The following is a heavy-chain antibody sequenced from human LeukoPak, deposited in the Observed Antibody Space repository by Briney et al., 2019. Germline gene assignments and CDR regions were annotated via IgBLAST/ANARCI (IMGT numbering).Heavy chain of an antibody. CDR1: GFTFSSYT. Sequence: PGGSLRLSCAASGFTFSSYTMNWVRQAPGKGLEWVSIISSGSSYIHYADSVKGRFTISRDNAKTSLYLQMNSLRAEDTAVYFCARHLSGVTGYTYGRGIDYWGQGTLVTVSS. D-gene: IGHD5-18*01. CDR2: ISSGSSYI. V-gene: IGHV3-21*01. CDR3: ARHLSGVTGYTYGRGIDY. J-gene: IGHJ4*02.